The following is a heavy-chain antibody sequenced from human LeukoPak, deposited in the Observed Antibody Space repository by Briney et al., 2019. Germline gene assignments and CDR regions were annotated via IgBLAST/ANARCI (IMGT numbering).Heavy chain of an antibody. J-gene: IGHJ4*02. V-gene: IGHV1-69*13. CDR2: IIPIFGTA. CDR3: ARARSETYYYDSSGYPY. CDR1: GYTFTSYG. D-gene: IGHD3-22*01. Sequence: SVKVSCKASGYTFTSYGISWVRQAPGQGLEWMGGIIPIFGTANYAQKFQGRVTITADESTSTAYMELSSLRSEDTAVYYCARARSETYYYDSSGYPYWGQGTLVTVSS.